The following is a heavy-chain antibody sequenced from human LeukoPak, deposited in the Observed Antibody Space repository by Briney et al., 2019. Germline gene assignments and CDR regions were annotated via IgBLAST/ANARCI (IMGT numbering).Heavy chain of an antibody. J-gene: IGHJ4*02. D-gene: IGHD2-21*01. CDR3: TREIFHCGGPCRSL. Sequence: ASVKVSRKASGYTFTSYTMNWVRQAPEQGLEWVGWINTKTGNPTYAQGFTGRFVFSLDTTVSTAYMQIRSLKAADTAVYYCTREIFHCGGPCRSLWGKGTLVTVSS. V-gene: IGHV7-4-1*02. CDR1: GYTFTSYT. CDR2: INTKTGNP.